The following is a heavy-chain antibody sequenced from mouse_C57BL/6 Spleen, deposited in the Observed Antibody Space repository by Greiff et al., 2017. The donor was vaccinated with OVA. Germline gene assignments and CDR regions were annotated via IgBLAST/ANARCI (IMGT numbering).Heavy chain of an antibody. CDR3: TRRRITTVVATPFDY. J-gene: IGHJ2*01. CDR1: GYTFTDYE. Sequence: VKLQQSGAELVRPGASVTLSCKASGYTFTDYEMHWVKQTPVHGLEWIGAIDPETGGTAYNQKFKGKAILTADKSSSTAYMELRSLTSEDSAVYYCTRRRITTVVATPFDYWGQGTTLTVSS. V-gene: IGHV1-15*01. CDR2: IDPETGGT. D-gene: IGHD1-1*01.